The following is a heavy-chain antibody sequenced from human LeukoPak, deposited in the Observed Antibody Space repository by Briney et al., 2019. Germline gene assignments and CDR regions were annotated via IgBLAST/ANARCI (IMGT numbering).Heavy chain of an antibody. CDR2: ISSSSSYI. V-gene: IGHV3-21*01. Sequence: GGSLRLSCAASGFTFSSYWMSWVRQAPGKGLEWVSSISSSSSYIYYADSVKGRFTISRDNAKNSLYLQMNSLRAEDTAVYYCASRIAAEARFDYWGQGTLVTVSS. D-gene: IGHD6-13*01. J-gene: IGHJ4*02. CDR3: ASRIAAEARFDY. CDR1: GFTFSSYW.